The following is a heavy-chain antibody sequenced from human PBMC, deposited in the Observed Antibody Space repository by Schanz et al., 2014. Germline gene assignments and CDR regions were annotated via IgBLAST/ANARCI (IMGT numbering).Heavy chain of an antibody. CDR2: LTGSGTTT. J-gene: IGHJ4*02. Sequence: EVKLLESGGHLVQPGGSLRLSCVASGFTFSTYAMSWVRQAPGKGLEWVSALTGSGTTTYYADSVKGRFTISRDNSKNTLYLEMNSLRAEDTAVYYCARDPNTSAWLPYFDTWGQGTLVTVSS. V-gene: IGHV3-23*01. CDR1: GFTFSTYA. CDR3: ARDPNTSAWLPYFDT. D-gene: IGHD6-19*01.